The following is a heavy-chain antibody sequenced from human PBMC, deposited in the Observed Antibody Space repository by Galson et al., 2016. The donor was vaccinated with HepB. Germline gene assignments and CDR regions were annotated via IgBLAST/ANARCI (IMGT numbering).Heavy chain of an antibody. V-gene: IGHV4-59*01. J-gene: IGHJ4*02. CDR2: IYHRGST. CDR1: GVSTSSYY. CDR3: ARVVLTGTTPLRGYLDD. D-gene: IGHD1-20*01. Sequence: SETLSLTCTVAGVSTSSYYCSWTRQPPGKGLESIGYIYHRGSTNYNPPLKSRVTISVDTSKNQFPLKLYSVTAPNTAMYYSARVVLTGTTPLRGYLDDWGQGTLVTVSS.